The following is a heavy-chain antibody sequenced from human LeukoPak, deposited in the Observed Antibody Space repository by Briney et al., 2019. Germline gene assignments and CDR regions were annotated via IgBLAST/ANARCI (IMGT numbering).Heavy chain of an antibody. CDR3: ARRPMDCVWGSYRKGLDY. V-gene: IGHV4-34*01. D-gene: IGHD3-16*02. CDR2: INHSGST. J-gene: IGHJ4*02. Sequence: SETLSLTCAVYGRSFSGYYWSWIRQPPGKGLEWIGEINHSGSTNYNPSLKSRVTISVDTSKNQFSLKLSSVTAADTAVYYCARRPMDCVWGSYRKGLDYWGQGTLVTVSS. CDR1: GRSFSGYY.